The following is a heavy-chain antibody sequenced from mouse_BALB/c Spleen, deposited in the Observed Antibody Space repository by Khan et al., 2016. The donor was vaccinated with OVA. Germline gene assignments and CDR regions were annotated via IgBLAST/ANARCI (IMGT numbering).Heavy chain of an antibody. D-gene: IGHD2-14*01. V-gene: IGHV1-4*01. CDR1: GYTFTSYT. Sequence: QVQLKQSGAELARPGASVKMSCKASGYTFTSYTIHWIKKRPGQGLEWIGYINPSNGYTNYNQKFKDKATLTTDKSSTKAYLQLRSLTSDDSAVYNCVRDGAYHRNDGWFAYWGQGTLVTVSA. J-gene: IGHJ3*01. CDR3: VRDGAYHRNDGWFAY. CDR2: INPSNGYT.